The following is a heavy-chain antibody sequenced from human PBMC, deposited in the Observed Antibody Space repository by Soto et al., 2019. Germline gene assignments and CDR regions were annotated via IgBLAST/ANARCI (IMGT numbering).Heavy chain of an antibody. Sequence: VQLVQSGAEVKKPGSSLKVSCRASGGTFSSLGISWVRQGPRQGLEWLGGFIPMFGTANYPLKFQGRVTLSANDSTSTAYMELSSLTSEDTAMYFCARDRSGPGNWNYDAFDLWGQGTMVTVSS. CDR1: GGTFSSLG. J-gene: IGHJ3*01. D-gene: IGHD1-7*01. CDR3: ARDRSGPGNWNYDAFDL. V-gene: IGHV1-69*01. CDR2: FIPMFGTA.